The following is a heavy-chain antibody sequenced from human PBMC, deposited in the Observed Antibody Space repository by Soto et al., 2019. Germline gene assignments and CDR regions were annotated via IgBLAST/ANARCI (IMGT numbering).Heavy chain of an antibody. D-gene: IGHD6-19*01. CDR2: IKQDGSEK. V-gene: IGHV3-7*01. J-gene: IGHJ4*02. CDR3: ARVPGYSSGWYFDY. Sequence: GGSLRLSCAASGFTFSSYWMSWVRQAPGKGLEWVANIKQDGSEKYYVDSVKGRFTISRDNAKNSLYLQMNSLRAEDTAVYYCARVPGYSSGWYFDYWGQGTLVTVSS. CDR1: GFTFSSYW.